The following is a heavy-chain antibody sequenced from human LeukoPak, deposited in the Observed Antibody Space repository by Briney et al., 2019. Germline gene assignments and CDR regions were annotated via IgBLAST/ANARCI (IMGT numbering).Heavy chain of an antibody. D-gene: IGHD4-17*01. CDR1: GYTLTELS. Sequence: ASVKVSCKVSGYTLTELSMHWVRQAPGKGLEWMGGFDPEDGETIYAQKFQGRVTMTEDTSTDTAYMELSSLRSEDTAVYYCATALRGLRLQLLDYWGRGTLVTVSS. J-gene: IGHJ4*02. V-gene: IGHV1-24*01. CDR3: ATALRGLRLQLLDY. CDR2: FDPEDGET.